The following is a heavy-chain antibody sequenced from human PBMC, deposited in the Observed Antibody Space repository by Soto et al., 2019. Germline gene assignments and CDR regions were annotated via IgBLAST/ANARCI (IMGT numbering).Heavy chain of an antibody. CDR3: ARETYSSGWTPTFDY. Sequence: QVQLVESGGGAVQPGRSLRLSCAASGFTFSSYAMHWVRQAPGKGLEWVAVISYDGSNKYYADSVKGRFTISRDNSKNTLYLQMNSLRAEDTAVYYCARETYSSGWTPTFDYWGQGTLVTVSS. CDR1: GFTFSSYA. D-gene: IGHD6-19*01. V-gene: IGHV3-30-3*01. CDR2: ISYDGSNK. J-gene: IGHJ4*02.